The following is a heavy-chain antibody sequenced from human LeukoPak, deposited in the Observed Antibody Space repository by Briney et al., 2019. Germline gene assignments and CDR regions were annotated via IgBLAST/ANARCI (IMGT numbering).Heavy chain of an antibody. CDR1: GFTFSSYS. Sequence: GGSLRLSCAASGFTFSSYSMNWVRQAPGKGLEWVSHISVSSSTIYHADSVKGRFTISRDNAKNSLYLQMNSLRAEDTAVYYCARERYNWNSPTTWYYMDVWGKGTTVTVSS. V-gene: IGHV3-48*04. CDR2: ISVSSSTI. J-gene: IGHJ6*03. CDR3: ARERYNWNSPTTWYYMDV. D-gene: IGHD1-7*01.